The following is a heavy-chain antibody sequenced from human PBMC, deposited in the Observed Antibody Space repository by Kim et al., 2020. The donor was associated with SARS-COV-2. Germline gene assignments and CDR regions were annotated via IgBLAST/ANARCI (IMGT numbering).Heavy chain of an antibody. J-gene: IGHJ4*02. Sequence: GGSLRLSCAASGFTFSSYAMSWVRQAQGKGLEWVSAISGSGGSTYYADSVKGRFTISRDNSKNTLYLQMNSLRAEDTAVYYCASVGSYPFYYFDYWGQGTLVTVSS. V-gene: IGHV3-23*01. D-gene: IGHD1-26*01. CDR2: ISGSGGST. CDR3: ASVGSYPFYYFDY. CDR1: GFTFSSYA.